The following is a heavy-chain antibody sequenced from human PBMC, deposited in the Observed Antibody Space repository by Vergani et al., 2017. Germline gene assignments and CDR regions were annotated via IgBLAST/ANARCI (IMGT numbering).Heavy chain of an antibody. CDR2: ISSSSSYI. Sequence: EVQLVESGGGLVKPGGSLRLSCAASGFTFSSYSMNWVRQAPGKGLEWVSSISSSSSYIYYADSVKGRFTISRDNAKNSLYLQMNRLRAKDTAVYYCASGNYYYYYMDVWGKGTTVSVSS. J-gene: IGHJ6*03. V-gene: IGHV3-21*01. CDR1: GFTFSSYS. CDR3: ASGNYYYYYMDV.